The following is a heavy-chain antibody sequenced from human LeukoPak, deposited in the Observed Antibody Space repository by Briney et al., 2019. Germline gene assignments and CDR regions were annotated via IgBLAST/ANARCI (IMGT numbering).Heavy chain of an antibody. CDR3: ARAVGATHFDY. V-gene: IGHV3-30*03. D-gene: IGHD1-26*01. CDR1: GFTFSSYG. CDR2: ISYDGSNK. Sequence: GGSLRLSCAASGFTFSSYGMHWVRQAPGKGLEWVAVISYDGSNKYYADSVKGRFTISRDNSKNTLYLQMNSLRAEDTAVYYCARAVGATHFDYWGQGILVTVSS. J-gene: IGHJ4*02.